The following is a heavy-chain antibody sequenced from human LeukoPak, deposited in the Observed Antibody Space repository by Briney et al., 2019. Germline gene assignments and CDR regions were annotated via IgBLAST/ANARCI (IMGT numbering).Heavy chain of an antibody. D-gene: IGHD3-16*01. J-gene: IGHJ4*02. CDR3: ARNAYHDY. Sequence: GSLRLSCVASGFTFSNYAMHWVRQAPGKGLEYVSSVNINGGSTYYANSVKGRFTISRDNSKNTLYLQMGSLRPEDMAVYYCARNAYHDYWGQGTLVTVSS. V-gene: IGHV3-64*01. CDR1: GFTFSNYA. CDR2: VNINGGST.